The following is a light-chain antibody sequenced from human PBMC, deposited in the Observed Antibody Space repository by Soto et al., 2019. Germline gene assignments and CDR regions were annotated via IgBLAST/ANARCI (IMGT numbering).Light chain of an antibody. Sequence: DIPMTQSPSTLSASVGDRVTITCRASQSISSWLAWYQQKPGKAPKLLIYKAFSLESGVPSRFSGSGSGTEFTLTISSLQPDDFATYYCQQYNSYSTFGQGTKLEIK. J-gene: IGKJ2*01. V-gene: IGKV1-5*03. CDR1: QSISSW. CDR2: KAF. CDR3: QQYNSYST.